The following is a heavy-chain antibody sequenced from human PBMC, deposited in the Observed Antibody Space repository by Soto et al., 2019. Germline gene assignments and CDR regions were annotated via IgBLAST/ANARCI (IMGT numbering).Heavy chain of an antibody. J-gene: IGHJ4*02. CDR3: ARGPAFCSGFSYFDS. Sequence: QVQLQESGPGLVKPSETLSLTCTVSGGSGSSGSHYWSWIRQPPGKRLEWVGYADYSGSTNYNPSLQSRVTIAVDTSKSQFSLKMNSVTAADTAVYYCARGPAFCSGFSYFDSWGQGTLFTFSS. D-gene: IGHD3-3*01. CDR2: ADYSGST. CDR1: GGSGSSGSHY. V-gene: IGHV4-61*01.